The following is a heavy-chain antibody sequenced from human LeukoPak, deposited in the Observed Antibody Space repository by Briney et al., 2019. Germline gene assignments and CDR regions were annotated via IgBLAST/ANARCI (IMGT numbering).Heavy chain of an antibody. Sequence: PGGSLRLSCAASGFTFSSYAMSWVRQAPGKGPEWVSAINGSGGSTYYADSVKGRFTISRDNSKNTLYLQMNSLRAEDTAVYYCAEDLQAGGSNNWFDPWGQGTLVTVSS. J-gene: IGHJ5*02. D-gene: IGHD2-15*01. CDR2: INGSGGST. CDR3: AEDLQAGGSNNWFDP. V-gene: IGHV3-23*01. CDR1: GFTFSSYA.